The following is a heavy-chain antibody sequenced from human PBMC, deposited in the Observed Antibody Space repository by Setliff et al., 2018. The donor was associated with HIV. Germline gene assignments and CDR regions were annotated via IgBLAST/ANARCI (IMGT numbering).Heavy chain of an antibody. CDR1: GFTFSTYA. CDR2: ISSSGGTT. CDR3: ARDGNDSSGYYYFGGAFDI. V-gene: IGHV3-23*01. J-gene: IGHJ3*02. D-gene: IGHD3-22*01. Sequence: PGGSLRLSCAASGFTFSTYAMTWVRQAPGKGLEWVSSISSSGGTTYFADTVKGRFTISRDNSKNTLYLQMNSRRAEDTAVYYCARDGNDSSGYYYFGGAFDIWGQGTTVTVSS.